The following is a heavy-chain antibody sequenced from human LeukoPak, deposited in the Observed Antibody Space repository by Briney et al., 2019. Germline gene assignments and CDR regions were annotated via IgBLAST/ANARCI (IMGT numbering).Heavy chain of an antibody. V-gene: IGHV3-21*01. CDR2: ISSSSSYI. Sequence: GGSLRLSCAASGFTFSSYSRNWVHQAPGKGLEWVSSISSSSSYIYYADSVKGRFTISRDNAKNSLYLQMNSLRAEDTAVYYCAAGSGSYCPFDYWGQGTLVTVSS. J-gene: IGHJ4*02. D-gene: IGHD3-10*01. CDR1: GFTFSSYS. CDR3: AAGSGSYCPFDY.